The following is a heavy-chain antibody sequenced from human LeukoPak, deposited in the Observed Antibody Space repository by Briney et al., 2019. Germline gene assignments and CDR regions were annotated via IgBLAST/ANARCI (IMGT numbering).Heavy chain of an antibody. D-gene: IGHD2-21*02. V-gene: IGHV4-34*01. J-gene: IGHJ4*02. CDR1: GGSFSNYY. CDR3: ASVVVVTAIWSY. CDR2: INHSGSI. Sequence: SETVSLNCGVYGGSFSNYYWTWIRQPPGKGLEWIGEINHSGSINYNPSLKSRVTISVDTSKNQFSLKLSSVTAADTAVYFCASVVVVTAIWSYWGQGTLVTVSS.